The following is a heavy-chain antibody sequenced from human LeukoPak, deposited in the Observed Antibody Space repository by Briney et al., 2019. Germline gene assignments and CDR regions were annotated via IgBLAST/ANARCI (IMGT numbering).Heavy chain of an antibody. CDR3: ARGGRGQHYDFWSGYWPDTYYYYYMDV. D-gene: IGHD3-3*01. V-gene: IGHV4-34*01. J-gene: IGHJ6*03. CDR2: INHSGST. CDR1: GGSFSGYY. Sequence: PSETLSLTCAVYGGSFSGYYWSWIRQPPGKGLEWIGEINHSGSTNYNPSLKSRVTISVDTSKNQFSLKLSSVTAADTAVYYCARGGRGQHYDFWSGYWPDTYYYYYMDVWGKGTTVTVSS.